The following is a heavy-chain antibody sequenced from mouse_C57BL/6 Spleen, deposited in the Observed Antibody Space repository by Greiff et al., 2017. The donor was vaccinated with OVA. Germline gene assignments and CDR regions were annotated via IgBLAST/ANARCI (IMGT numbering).Heavy chain of an antibody. Sequence: VKLQQSGPGLVQPSQSLSITCTVSGFSLTSYGVHWVRQSPGKGLEWLGVIWSGGSTDYNAAFISRLSISKDNSKSQVFFKMNSLQADDTAIYYCARKDYSNPYYSMDYWGQGTSVTVSS. CDR2: IWSGGST. J-gene: IGHJ4*01. CDR1: GFSLTSYG. V-gene: IGHV2-2*01. CDR3: ARKDYSNPYYSMDY. D-gene: IGHD2-5*01.